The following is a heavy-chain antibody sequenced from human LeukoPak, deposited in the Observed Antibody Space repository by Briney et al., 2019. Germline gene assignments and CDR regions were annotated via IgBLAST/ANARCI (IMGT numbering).Heavy chain of an antibody. V-gene: IGHV3-74*01. J-gene: IGHJ4*02. D-gene: IGHD6-19*01. Sequence: PGGSLRLSCAASGFTFSTYWMHWVRQPPGKGLVWVSRIHSDGRSTNYADSVKGRFTISRDNAKNTLFLQMNSLRAEDTAVYYCARGSYSSGWYGDYWGQGTLVTVSS. CDR1: GFTFSTYW. CDR3: ARGSYSSGWYGDY. CDR2: IHSDGRST.